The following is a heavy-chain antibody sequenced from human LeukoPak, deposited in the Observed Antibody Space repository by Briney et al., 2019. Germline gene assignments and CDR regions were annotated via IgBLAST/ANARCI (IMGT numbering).Heavy chain of an antibody. CDR3: ATTYYDFWSGAAAVRLYYFDY. Sequence: PGGSLRVSCAASGFTFSSYAMSWVRQAPGNGLEWVSAISGSGGSTYYADSVKGRFTISRDNSKNTLYLQMNSLRAEDTAVYYCATTYYDFWSGAAAVRLYYFDYWGQGTLVTVSS. CDR2: ISGSGGST. D-gene: IGHD3-3*01. V-gene: IGHV3-23*01. J-gene: IGHJ4*02. CDR1: GFTFSSYA.